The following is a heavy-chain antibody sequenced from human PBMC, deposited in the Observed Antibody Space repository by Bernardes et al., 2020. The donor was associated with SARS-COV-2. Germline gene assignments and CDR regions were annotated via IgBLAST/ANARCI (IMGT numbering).Heavy chain of an antibody. CDR1: GGSVSSGSYY. Sequence: SETLSLTCTVSGGSVSSGSYYWSWIRQPPGKGLEWIGYIYYSGSTNYNPSLKSRVTISVDTSKNQFSLKLSSVTAADTAVYYCARFSPYDYGDYGGVFDYWGQGTLVTVSS. V-gene: IGHV4-61*01. CDR3: ARFSPYDYGDYGGVFDY. J-gene: IGHJ4*02. CDR2: IYYSGST. D-gene: IGHD4-17*01.